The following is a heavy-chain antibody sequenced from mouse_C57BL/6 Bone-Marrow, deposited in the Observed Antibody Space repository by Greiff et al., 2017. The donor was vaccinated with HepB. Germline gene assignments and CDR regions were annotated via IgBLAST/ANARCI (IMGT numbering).Heavy chain of an antibody. CDR2: IYPGGGYT. CDR3: ATYYGSSQAWFAY. CDR1: GYTFTNYW. Sequence: VQLKESGAELVRPGTSVKMSCKASGYTFTNYWIGWAKQRPGHGLEWIGDIYPGGGYTNYNEKFKGKATLTADKSSSTAYMQFSSLTSEDSAIYYCATYYGSSQAWFAYWGQGTLVTVSA. V-gene: IGHV1-63*01. D-gene: IGHD1-1*01. J-gene: IGHJ3*01.